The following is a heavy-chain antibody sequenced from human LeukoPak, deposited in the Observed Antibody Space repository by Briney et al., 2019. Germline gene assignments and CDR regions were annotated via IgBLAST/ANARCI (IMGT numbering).Heavy chain of an antibody. V-gene: IGHV4-59*08. D-gene: IGHD2-2*01. CDR3: ARSVVVPAAFNWFDP. Sequence: SETLSLTCTVSGGSISSYYWSWIRQPPGKGLELIGYIYYSGSTNYNPSLKSRVTISGDTSKNQFSLNLSSVTAADTAVYYCARSVVVPAAFNWFDPWGQGILVTVSS. J-gene: IGHJ5*02. CDR2: IYYSGST. CDR1: GGSISSYY.